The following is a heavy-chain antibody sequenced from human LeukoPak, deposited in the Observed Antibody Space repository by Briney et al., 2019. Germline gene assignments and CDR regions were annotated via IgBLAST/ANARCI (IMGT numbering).Heavy chain of an antibody. CDR3: AKAQYYDILTGYGPYYFDY. J-gene: IGHJ4*02. CDR1: GFTFDDYA. D-gene: IGHD3-9*01. V-gene: IGHV3-9*01. Sequence: PGRSLRLSCAASGFTFDDYAMPWVRQAPGKGLEWVSGISWNSGSIGYADSVKGRFTISRDNAKNSLYLQMNSLRAEDTALYYCAKAQYYDILTGYGPYYFDYWGQGTLVTVSS. CDR2: ISWNSGSI.